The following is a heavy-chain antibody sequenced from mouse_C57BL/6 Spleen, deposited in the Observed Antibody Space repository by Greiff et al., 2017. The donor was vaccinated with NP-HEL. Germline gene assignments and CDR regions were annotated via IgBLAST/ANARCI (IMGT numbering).Heavy chain of an antibody. CDR1: GYTFTDYE. Sequence: QVTLKVSGAELVRPGASVTLSCKASGYTFTDYEMHWVKQTPVHGLEWIGAIDPETGGTAYNQKFKGKAILTADKSSSTAYMELRSLTSEDSAVYYCTRPLHRDYYAMDYWGQGTSVTVSS. CDR2: IDPETGGT. V-gene: IGHV1-15*01. J-gene: IGHJ4*01. D-gene: IGHD1-2*01. CDR3: TRPLHRDYYAMDY.